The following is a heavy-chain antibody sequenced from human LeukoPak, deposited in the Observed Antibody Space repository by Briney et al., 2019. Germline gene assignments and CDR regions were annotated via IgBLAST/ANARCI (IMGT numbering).Heavy chain of an antibody. CDR2: ISGSGGST. D-gene: IGHD6-13*01. J-gene: IGHJ4*02. CDR1: GFTFSSYA. V-gene: IGHV3-23*01. Sequence: GGSLRLSCAASGFTFSSYAMSWVRQAPGKGLEWVSAISGSGGSTYYADSVKGRFTISRDNSKNTLYLQMNSLRAEDTAVYYCASNRAAAGMSALDYWGQGTLVTVSS. CDR3: ASNRAAAGMSALDY.